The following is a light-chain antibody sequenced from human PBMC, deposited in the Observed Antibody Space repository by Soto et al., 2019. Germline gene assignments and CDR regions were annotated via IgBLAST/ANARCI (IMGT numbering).Light chain of an antibody. V-gene: IGLV1-40*01. J-gene: IGLJ3*02. CDR3: QSYDSSLSHWL. CDR1: SSNIGAGYD. Sequence: QSVLTQPPSVSGAPGQRVNISCSGTSSNIGAGYDVHWYQQLPGTAPKLLIYGNSNRLSGVPDRFSGSKSGTSASLAITGLQAEDEADYYCQSYDSSLSHWLFGGGTKVTVL. CDR2: GNS.